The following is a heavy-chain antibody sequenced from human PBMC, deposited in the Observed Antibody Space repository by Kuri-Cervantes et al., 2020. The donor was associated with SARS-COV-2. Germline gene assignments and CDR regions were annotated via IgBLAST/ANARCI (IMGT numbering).Heavy chain of an antibody. CDR3: ARENTPSIFDY. J-gene: IGHJ4*02. CDR2: IYNSEST. V-gene: IGHV4-59*01. CDR1: GGSIRGSY. Sequence: GSLRLSCTVSGGSIRGSYWNWIRQPPGKGLEWMGYIYNSESTNYNPSLKSRVTMSVDTSKNQFSLKLTSVTAADTAVYYCARENTPSIFDYWGQGILVTGYS.